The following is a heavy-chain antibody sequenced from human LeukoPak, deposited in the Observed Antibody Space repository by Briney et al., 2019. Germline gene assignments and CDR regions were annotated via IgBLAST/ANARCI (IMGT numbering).Heavy chain of an antibody. CDR2: IYTSGST. J-gene: IGHJ3*02. CDR3: ARGGYYDSRNAFDI. CDR1: GGSLSSYY. Sequence: SETLSLTCTVSGGSLSSYYWSWIRQPAGKGLEWIGRIYTSGSTNYNPSLKSRVTMSVDTSKNQFSLKLSSLTAADTAVYYCARGGYYDSRNAFDIWGQGTMVTVSS. V-gene: IGHV4-4*07. D-gene: IGHD3-22*01.